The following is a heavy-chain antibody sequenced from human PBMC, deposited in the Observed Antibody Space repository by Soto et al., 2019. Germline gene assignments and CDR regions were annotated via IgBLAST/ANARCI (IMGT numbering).Heavy chain of an antibody. CDR1: GGSISSYY. CDR3: ARDSHFWSGDYYMDV. J-gene: IGHJ6*03. V-gene: IGHV4-59*01. Sequence: QVQLQESGPGLVKPSETLSLTCTVSGGSISSYYWSWIRQPPGKGLEWIGYIYYSGSTNYNPSLKSRVTISVDTSKNQFSLKLSSVTAADTAVYYCARDSHFWSGDYYMDVWGKGTTVTVSS. CDR2: IYYSGST. D-gene: IGHD3-3*02.